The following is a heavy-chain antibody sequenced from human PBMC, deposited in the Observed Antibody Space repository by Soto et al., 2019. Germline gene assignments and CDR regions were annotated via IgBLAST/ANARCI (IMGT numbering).Heavy chain of an antibody. V-gene: IGHV3-74*01. CDR1: GFTFSRNW. D-gene: IGHD3-22*01. CDR2: INSDGSTT. Sequence: EVQLVESGGGLVQPGGSLRLSCAASGFTFSRNWMHWVRQAPGKGLVWVSRINSDGSTTDYADSVKGRFTTSRDNAKNTLYLQINSLRAEDTAVYYCASYSLSLSMMGDLAFYMWGQGTVVTVSS. J-gene: IGHJ3*02. CDR3: ASYSLSLSMMGDLAFYM.